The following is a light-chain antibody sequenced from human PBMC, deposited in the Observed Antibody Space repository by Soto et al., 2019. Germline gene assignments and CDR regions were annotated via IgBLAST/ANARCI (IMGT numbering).Light chain of an antibody. V-gene: IGLV2-14*03. Sequence: QSALTQPASVSGSPGQSITISCTGTSSDIGAFTFVSWYQQHTGKVPKLMIIDVNRRPSGVSDRFSGSTSGNTASLTISGLQAEDEGYYYCSSYTSSSTHVFGSVTKLTVL. J-gene: IGLJ1*01. CDR3: SSYTSSSTHV. CDR2: DVN. CDR1: SSDIGAFTF.